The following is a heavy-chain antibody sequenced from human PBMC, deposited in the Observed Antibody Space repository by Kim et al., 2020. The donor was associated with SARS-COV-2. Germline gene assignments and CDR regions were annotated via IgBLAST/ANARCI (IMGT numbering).Heavy chain of an antibody. J-gene: IGHJ4*02. D-gene: IGHD3-3*01. V-gene: IGHV1-3*01. CDR1: GYTFTSYA. CDR2: INAGNGNT. CDR3: ARDSPSDFWSGYPIEYYFDY. Sequence: ASVKVSCKASGYTFTSYAMHWVRQAPGQRLEWMGWINAGNGNTKYSQKFQGRVTITRDTSASTAYMELSSLRSEDTAVYYCARDSPSDFWSGYPIEYYFDYWGQGILVTISS.